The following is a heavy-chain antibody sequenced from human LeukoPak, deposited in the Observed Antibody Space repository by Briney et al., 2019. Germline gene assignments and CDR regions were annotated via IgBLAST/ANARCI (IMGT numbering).Heavy chain of an antibody. Sequence: SETLSLTCTVSGGSIGSGTYFWSWIRQPAGKGLEWIGRIYTTGSTNYNPSLKSRVTISVDTSKNQFSLKLSSVTAADTAVYYCARDYARFGVYYFDYWGQGTLVTVSS. V-gene: IGHV4-61*02. D-gene: IGHD3-10*01. CDR3: ARDYARFGVYYFDY. J-gene: IGHJ4*02. CDR1: GGSIGSGTYF. CDR2: IYTTGST.